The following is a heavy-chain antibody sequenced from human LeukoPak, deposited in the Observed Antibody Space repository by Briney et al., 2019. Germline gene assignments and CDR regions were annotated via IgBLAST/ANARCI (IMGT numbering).Heavy chain of an antibody. CDR2: IQEDGKKE. CDR3: AKAPVTSCRGAFCYPFDY. Sequence: PGESLRLSCEASGFTFTKFWMSWVRQAPGKGLEWVANIQEDGKKENYVDSVRGRFTISRDNAKNSIYLQMNSLRVEDAAVYYCAKAPVTSCRGAFCYPFDYWGQGTLATVSS. V-gene: IGHV3-7*03. J-gene: IGHJ4*02. CDR1: GFTFTKFW. D-gene: IGHD2-15*01.